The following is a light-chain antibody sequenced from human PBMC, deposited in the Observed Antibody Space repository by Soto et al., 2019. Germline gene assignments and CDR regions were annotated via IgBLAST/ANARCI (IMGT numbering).Light chain of an antibody. CDR3: QHYSHYPCT. Sequence: DIQMTQSPSTLSASVGDRVTITCRPSESISTWLAWYQQKPGKAPKLLIYDASTLQTWVPSRFSGSGSGTKFSLTISSLQPDDCATYFFQHYSHYPCTFGQGTKLESK. CDR1: ESISTW. CDR2: DAS. J-gene: IGKJ2*02. V-gene: IGKV1-5*01.